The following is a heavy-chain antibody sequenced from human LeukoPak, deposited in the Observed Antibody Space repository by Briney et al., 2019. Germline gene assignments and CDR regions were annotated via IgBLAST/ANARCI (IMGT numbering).Heavy chain of an antibody. D-gene: IGHD2-21*02. CDR1: GYTFSTYY. CDR3: ARVGGGDDPERDAFDI. J-gene: IGHJ3*02. CDR2: INPSGGST. V-gene: IGHV1-46*01. Sequence: GASVKVSCKASGYTFSTYYIHWVRQAPGQGLEWMGIINPSGGSTTYAQKLQGRVTMTTDTSTSTAYMGLRTLRSDDTAVYYCARVGGGDDPERDAFDIWGQGTMVTVSS.